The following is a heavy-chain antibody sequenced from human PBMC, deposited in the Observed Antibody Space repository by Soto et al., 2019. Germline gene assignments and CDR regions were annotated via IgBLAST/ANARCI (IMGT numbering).Heavy chain of an antibody. CDR1: GFTFGDYA. J-gene: IGHJ3*02. D-gene: IGHD1-26*01. CDR3: TRVRAPWDPEAFDI. CDR2: IRSKAYGGTT. Sequence: GGSLRLSCTASGFTFGDYAMSWFRQAPGKGLEWVGFIRSKAYGGTTEYAASVKGRFTISRDDSKSIAYLQMNSLKTEDTAVYYCTRVRAPWDPEAFDIWGQGTMVTVSS. V-gene: IGHV3-49*03.